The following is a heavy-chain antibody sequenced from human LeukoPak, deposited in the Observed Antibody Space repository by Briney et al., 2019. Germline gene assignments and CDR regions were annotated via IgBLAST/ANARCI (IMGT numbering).Heavy chain of an antibody. CDR1: GYTFSDYG. CDR2: ISVSSGTT. V-gene: IGHV1-18*01. CDR3: TRDVSHGYMDL. J-gene: IGHJ4*02. Sequence: ASVKVSRKASGYTFSDYGVTWVRQAPGQGLEWMGWISVSSGTTTYAEDFQGRLTISTDSSTGTAYMEIRSLRPDDTAVYFCTRDVSHGYMDLWGQGSLVTVAS.